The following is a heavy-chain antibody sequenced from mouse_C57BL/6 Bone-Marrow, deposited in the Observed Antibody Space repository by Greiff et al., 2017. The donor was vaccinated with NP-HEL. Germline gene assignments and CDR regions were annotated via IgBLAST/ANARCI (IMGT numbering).Heavy chain of an antibody. D-gene: IGHD3-3*01. CDR2: IDPSDSYT. CDR3: ARWGDTDY. V-gene: IGHV1-69*01. J-gene: IGHJ2*01. Sequence: QVQLQQPGAELVMPGASVKLSCKASGYTFTSYWMHWVKQRPGQGLEWIGEIDPSDSYTNYNQKFKGKSTLTVDKSSSTAFMQLSSLTSEGSAVYYCARWGDTDYWGQGTTLTVSS. CDR1: GYTFTSYW.